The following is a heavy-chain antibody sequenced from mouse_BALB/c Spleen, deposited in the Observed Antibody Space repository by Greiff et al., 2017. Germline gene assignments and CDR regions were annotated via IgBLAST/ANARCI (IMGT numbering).Heavy chain of an antibody. Sequence: EVKLMESGGGLVQPGGSRKLSCAASGFTFSSFGMHWVRQAPEKGLEWVAYISSGSSTIYYADTVKGRFTISRDNPKNTLFLQMTSLRSEDTAMYYCARSAYYGYAMDYWGQGTSVTVSS. CDR1: GFTFSSFG. J-gene: IGHJ4*01. D-gene: IGHD1-1*01. V-gene: IGHV5-17*02. CDR2: ISSGSSTI. CDR3: ARSAYYGYAMDY.